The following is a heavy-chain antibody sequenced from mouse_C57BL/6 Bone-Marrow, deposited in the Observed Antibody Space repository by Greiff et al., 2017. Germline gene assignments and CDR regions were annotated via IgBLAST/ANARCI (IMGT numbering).Heavy chain of an antibody. J-gene: IGHJ4*01. CDR1: GYTFTDYY. CDR3: ARDGYFYAMDD. D-gene: IGHD2-3*01. CDR2: INPNNGGT. Sequence: VQLQQSGPELVKPGASVKISCKASGYTFTDYYMNWVKQNHGKGLEWIGDINPNNGGTSYNQKFKGKATLTVDKSYSTAYMELRRLTSEDSAVYYCARDGYFYAMDDWCQGTSVTVTS. V-gene: IGHV1-26*01.